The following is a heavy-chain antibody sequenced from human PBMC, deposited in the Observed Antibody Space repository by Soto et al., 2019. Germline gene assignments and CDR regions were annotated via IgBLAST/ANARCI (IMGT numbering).Heavy chain of an antibody. CDR1: GFAFSTSW. CDR2: INGEGSSA. D-gene: IGHD2-15*01. CDR3: ARVIGPGGWWFDP. J-gene: IGHJ5*02. V-gene: IGHV3-74*01. Sequence: GGSLRLSCAAYGFAFSTSWIHWVRQAPGKGLVWVSRINGEGSSADYADSVKGRFTISRDNAKHTVYLQMNNLRVEDSAMYHCARVIGPGGWWFDPWGQGTLVTVSS.